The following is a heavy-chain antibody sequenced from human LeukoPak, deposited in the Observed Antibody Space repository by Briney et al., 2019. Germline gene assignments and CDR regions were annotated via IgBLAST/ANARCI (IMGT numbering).Heavy chain of an antibody. V-gene: IGHV3-21*01. Sequence: SGGSLRLSCAASGYTFSHYSVNWVRQAPGKGLEWVSSISSTSDYIYYADSAKGRFTISRDNTKSSLYLQMNSLRAEDTAVYYCVSGNDPDSTWENYRLDAFDIWGQGTTVIVSS. D-gene: IGHD3-16*02. CDR3: VSGNDPDSTWENYRLDAFDI. CDR2: ISSTSDYI. CDR1: GYTFSHYS. J-gene: IGHJ3*02.